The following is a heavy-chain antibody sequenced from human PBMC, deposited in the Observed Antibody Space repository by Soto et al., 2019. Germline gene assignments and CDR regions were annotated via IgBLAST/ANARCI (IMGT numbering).Heavy chain of an antibody. D-gene: IGHD4-17*01. J-gene: IGHJ6*02. CDR2: IYYSGST. V-gene: IGHV4-30-4*01. Sequence: QVQLQESGPGLVKPSQTLSLTCTVSGGSISSGDYYWSWIRQPPGKGLEWIGYIYYSGSTYYNPSLKSRVTISVDTSKNQFSRKLSSVTAADTAVYYCARDHRDYGDYDNYYYYGMDVWGQGTTVTVSS. CDR3: ARDHRDYGDYDNYYYYGMDV. CDR1: GGSISSGDYY.